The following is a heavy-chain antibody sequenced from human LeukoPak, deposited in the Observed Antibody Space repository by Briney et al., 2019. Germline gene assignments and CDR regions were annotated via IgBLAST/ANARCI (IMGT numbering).Heavy chain of an antibody. V-gene: IGHV3-48*01. CDR1: GFTFRDYS. CDR2: ISTSSSTI. D-gene: IGHD1-26*01. CDR3: AKSNSGSYLYYFDY. Sequence: GGSLRLSCAASGFTFRDYSMNWVRLAPGKGLEWVSYISTSSSTIKYADSVKGRFTISRDNAKNSLYLQMNSLRAEDTAVYYCAKSNSGSYLYYFDYWGQGTLVTVSS. J-gene: IGHJ4*02.